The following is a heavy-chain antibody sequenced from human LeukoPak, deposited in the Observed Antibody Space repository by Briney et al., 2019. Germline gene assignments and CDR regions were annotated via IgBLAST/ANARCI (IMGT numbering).Heavy chain of an antibody. CDR3: AGLSSCSGGSCYPGAYGVDV. V-gene: IGHV4-4*02. J-gene: IGHJ6*04. D-gene: IGHD2-15*01. Sequence: PSETLSLTCAVSGGSISSSNWWSWVRQPPGKGLGWSGEIYHSGSTNYNPSLKRRVTISVDKSKNQFSLKLSSVTARDTVVYSCAGLSSCSGGSCYPGAYGVDVWGKGTTVTVSS. CDR2: IYHSGST. CDR1: GGSISSSNW.